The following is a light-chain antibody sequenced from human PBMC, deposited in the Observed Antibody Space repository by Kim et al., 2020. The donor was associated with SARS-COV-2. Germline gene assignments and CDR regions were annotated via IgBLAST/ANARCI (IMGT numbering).Light chain of an antibody. V-gene: IGLV4-69*01. CDR1: SGHSSYA. CDR2: LNSDGSH. Sequence: ASVKLTCTLSSGHSSYAIAWHQQQPEKGPRYLMKLNSDGSHSKGDGIPDRFSGSSSGAERYLTISSLQSEDVADYYCQTWGTGIPVFGGGTQLTVL. J-gene: IGLJ3*02. CDR3: QTWGTGIPV.